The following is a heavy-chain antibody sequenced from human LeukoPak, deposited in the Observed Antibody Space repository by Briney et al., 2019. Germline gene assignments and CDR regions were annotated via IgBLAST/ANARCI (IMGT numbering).Heavy chain of an antibody. V-gene: IGHV3-21*01. CDR1: GVSFRSYN. D-gene: IGHD2-21*02. Sequence: GGSLRLSCAASGVSFRSYNMNWVRQAPGKGLEWVSSISRSSTYMHYADSVKGRFTISRDNGENSLFLQMSSLSAEDTAVYYCARVVVTANPSDAFDIWGQGTMVTVSS. CDR2: ISRSSTYM. J-gene: IGHJ3*02. CDR3: ARVVVTANPSDAFDI.